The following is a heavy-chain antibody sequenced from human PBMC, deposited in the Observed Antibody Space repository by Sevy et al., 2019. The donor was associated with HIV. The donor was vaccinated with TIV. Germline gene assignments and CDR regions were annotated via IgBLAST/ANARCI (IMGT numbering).Heavy chain of an antibody. CDR3: VRRFSISMVRGWAYGMDV. CDR1: GGSIISSSYL. Sequence: SETLSLTCTVSGGSIISSSYLWGWIRQTPGKGLEFIGSISYSGTTHYDPSLKSRITVSVDTSKNQFSLKLSSVTAADTAVYYCVRRFSISMVRGWAYGMDVWGQGTTVTVSS. CDR2: ISYSGTT. J-gene: IGHJ6*02. D-gene: IGHD3-10*01. V-gene: IGHV4-39*01.